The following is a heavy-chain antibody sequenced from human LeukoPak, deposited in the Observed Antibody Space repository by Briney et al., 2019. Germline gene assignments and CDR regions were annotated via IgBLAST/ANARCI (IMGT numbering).Heavy chain of an antibody. CDR2: IWYDGSNK. Sequence: GSLRLSCAASGFTFTSYGMHWVRQAPGKGLEWVAVIWYDGSNKYYADSVKGRFTVSRDNSKNTLYLQINSLRAEDTAVYYCATAVASSSGWYADYWGQGTLVTVSS. CDR3: ATAVASSSGWYADY. D-gene: IGHD6-19*01. V-gene: IGHV3-33*08. CDR1: GFTFTSYG. J-gene: IGHJ4*02.